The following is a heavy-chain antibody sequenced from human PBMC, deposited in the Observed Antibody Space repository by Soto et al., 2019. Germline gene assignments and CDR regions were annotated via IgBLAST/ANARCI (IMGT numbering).Heavy chain of an antibody. CDR3: ATLSINGDMDV. D-gene: IGHD3-3*02. V-gene: IGHV3-7*01. CDR2: IKQDGGEK. CDR1: GFTFSRYW. Sequence: EVQLVESGGGLVQPGGSVRLSCAASGFTFSRYWMSWVRQAPGKGLEWVANIKQDGGEKYSVDSVKGRFTISRDNAKNLLFLQMKSLRAEDTAVYYCATLSINGDMDVWGQGATVTVS. J-gene: IGHJ6*02.